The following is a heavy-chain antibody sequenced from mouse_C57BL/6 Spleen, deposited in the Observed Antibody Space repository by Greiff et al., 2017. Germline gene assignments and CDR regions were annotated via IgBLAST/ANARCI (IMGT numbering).Heavy chain of an antibody. CDR1: GYTFTSYW. Sequence: VQLQQPGAELVMPGASVKLSCKASGYTFTSYWMHWVKQRPGQGLEWIGEIDPSDSYTNYNQKFKGKSTLTVDRSSSTAYMQLSSLTSEDSAVYYCASSRHYAMDYWGQGTSVTVSS. V-gene: IGHV1-69*01. J-gene: IGHJ4*01. CDR2: IDPSDSYT. CDR3: ASSRHYAMDY. D-gene: IGHD2-12*01.